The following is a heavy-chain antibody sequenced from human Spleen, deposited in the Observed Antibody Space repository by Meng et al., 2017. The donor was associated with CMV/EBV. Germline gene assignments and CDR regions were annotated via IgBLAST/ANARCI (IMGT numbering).Heavy chain of an antibody. J-gene: IGHJ3*02. CDR1: GYSFTNYW. V-gene: IGHV5-51*01. D-gene: IGHD3-16*01. CDR3: ARYPPGMGVAFDI. Sequence: ESLKISCKGSGYSFTNYWIGWVRQMPGKGLEWMAIIYPGDSDTRYSPSFQGQVTISSDKSISTAYLQWSSLKASDTAMYYCARYPPGMGVAFDIWGQGTMVTVSS. CDR2: IYPGDSDT.